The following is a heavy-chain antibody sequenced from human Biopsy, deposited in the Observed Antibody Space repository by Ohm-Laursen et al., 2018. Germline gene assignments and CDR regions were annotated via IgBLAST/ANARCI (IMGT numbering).Heavy chain of an antibody. CDR2: INHSGST. J-gene: IGHJ5*02. CDR3: AVKSYFSTSFGP. V-gene: IGHV4-34*01. CDR1: GGSFSGYY. D-gene: IGHD1-26*01. Sequence: TLSLTCAVYGGSFSGYYWSWIRQPPGKGLEWIGEINHSGSTNFNPSFKSRVTISVDTSKNQFSLKLSSVTAADTAVYYCAVKSYFSTSFGPWGQGTQVTVSS.